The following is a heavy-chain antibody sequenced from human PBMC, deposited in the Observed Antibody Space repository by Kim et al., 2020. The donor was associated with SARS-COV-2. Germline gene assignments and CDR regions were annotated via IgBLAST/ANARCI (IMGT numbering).Heavy chain of an antibody. D-gene: IGHD1-26*01. Sequence: GGSLRLSCVGSGFTFDNNGMHWVRQGPGKSLEWVSGILSNGVTKGYADSVKGRFSIYRDNAKNALYLQMNSLTTEDTALYYCTKDDHPGSPEHWGQGTLVTVSS. CDR2: ILSNGVTK. CDR3: TKDDHPGSPEH. V-gene: IGHV3-9*01. CDR1: GFTFDNNG. J-gene: IGHJ1*01.